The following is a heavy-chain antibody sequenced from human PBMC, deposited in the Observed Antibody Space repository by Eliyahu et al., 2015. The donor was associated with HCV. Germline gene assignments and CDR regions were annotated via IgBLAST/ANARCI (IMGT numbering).Heavy chain of an antibody. CDR1: GGSMSSYS. CDR2: IFVSGTT. Sequence: QVQLQESGPGLVKPSETLSLTCTVSGGSMSSYSWNWIRQSAGKRLEWIGRIFVSGTTNYNPSLRSRVTMSKDTSKNSFSLRLTSVTAADTAVYFCARDVASVTTGVWYFDLWGRGTLSLSPQ. V-gene: IGHV4-4*07. CDR3: ARDVASVTTGVWYFDL. D-gene: IGHD4-17*01. J-gene: IGHJ2*01.